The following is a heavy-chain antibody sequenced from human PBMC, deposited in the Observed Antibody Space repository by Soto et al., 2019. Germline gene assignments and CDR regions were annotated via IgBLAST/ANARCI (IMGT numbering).Heavy chain of an antibody. D-gene: IGHD3-22*01. Sequence: ASVKVSCKVSGYTLTELSMHWVRQAPGKGLEWMGGFDPEDGETIYAQKFQGRVTMTRDTSTSTVYMELSSLRSEDTAVHYCARESSSGQAHFDYWGQGALVTVSS. CDR2: FDPEDGET. CDR3: ARESSSGQAHFDY. V-gene: IGHV1-24*01. CDR1: GYTLTELS. J-gene: IGHJ4*02.